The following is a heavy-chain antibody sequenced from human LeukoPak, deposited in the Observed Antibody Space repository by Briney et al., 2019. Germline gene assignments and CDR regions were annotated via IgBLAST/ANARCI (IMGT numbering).Heavy chain of an antibody. CDR1: GFTFSSYW. D-gene: IGHD2/OR15-2a*01. CDR2: IKQDRKEK. J-gene: IGHJ4*02. CDR3: ARRAGAFSHPYDY. V-gene: IGHV3-7*01. Sequence: GGSLRLSCAASGFTFSSYWMSWVRQAPGKGREWVANIKQDRKEKNHVDSVKGRFTISTDNAKNSLYLQMNSLRGEDTAVYYCARRAGAFSHPYDYWGEGTLVSVSS.